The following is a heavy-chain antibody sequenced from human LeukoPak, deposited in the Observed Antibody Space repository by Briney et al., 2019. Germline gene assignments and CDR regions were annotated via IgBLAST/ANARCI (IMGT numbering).Heavy chain of an antibody. V-gene: IGHV1-18*01. CDR2: ISAYNGNT. Sequence: ASVKVSCKASGYTFTSYGISWVRQAPGRGLEWMGWISAYNGNTNYAQKLQGRVTMTTDTSTSTAYMELRSLRSDDTAVYYCARGSIVGAMSYAFDIWGQGTMVTVSS. CDR1: GYTFTSYG. J-gene: IGHJ3*02. D-gene: IGHD1-26*01. CDR3: ARGSIVGAMSYAFDI.